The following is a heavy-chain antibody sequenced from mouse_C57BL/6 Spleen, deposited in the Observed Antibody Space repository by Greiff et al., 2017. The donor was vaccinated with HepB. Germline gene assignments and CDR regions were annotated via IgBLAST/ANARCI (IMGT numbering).Heavy chain of an antibody. CDR1: GYTFTSYW. Sequence: QVQLQQPGAELVMPGASVKLSCKASGYTFTSYWMHWVKQRPGQGLEWIGEIDPSDSYTNYNQKFKGKSTLTVDKSSSTAYMQLSSLTSEDSAVYYCARKGRAYYSNYNYAMDYWGQGTSVTVSS. D-gene: IGHD2-5*01. CDR3: ARKGRAYYSNYNYAMDY. CDR2: IDPSDSYT. V-gene: IGHV1-69*01. J-gene: IGHJ4*01.